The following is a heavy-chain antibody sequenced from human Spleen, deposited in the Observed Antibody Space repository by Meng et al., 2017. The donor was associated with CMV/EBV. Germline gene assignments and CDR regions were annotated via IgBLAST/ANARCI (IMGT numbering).Heavy chain of an antibody. V-gene: IGHV3-30*09. Sequence: CASSGFPFFDFALFWVRRAPGKGLEWVAGISYDGGNKDYADPVKGRFAISRDNSKNTLYLQMNSLRPDDTAVYYCARAMTTVAPGDSWGQGTLVTVSS. CDR2: ISYDGGNK. D-gene: IGHD4-23*01. J-gene: IGHJ4*02. CDR1: GFPFFDFA. CDR3: ARAMTTVAPGDS.